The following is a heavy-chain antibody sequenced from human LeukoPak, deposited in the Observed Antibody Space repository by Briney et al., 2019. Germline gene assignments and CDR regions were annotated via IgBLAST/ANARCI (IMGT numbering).Heavy chain of an antibody. V-gene: IGHV4-39*01. CDR3: AKGAGPPWFDP. CDR2: MYYSGST. CDR1: GGSIRRSSYY. D-gene: IGHD6-19*01. J-gene: IGHJ5*02. Sequence: SETLSLTCTVSGGSIRRSSYYWGWIRHPPGKGLERIGSMYYSGSTYYNPSLKSRVTISVDTSKNQFSLKLSSATAADTAVYYCAKGAGPPWFDPWGQGTLVTVSS.